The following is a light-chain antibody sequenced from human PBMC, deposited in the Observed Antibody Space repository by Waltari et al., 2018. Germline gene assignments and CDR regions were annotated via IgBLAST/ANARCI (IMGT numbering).Light chain of an antibody. CDR2: GAS. CDR1: QSVSSSY. Sequence: EIVLTQSPGTLSLSPGERATLSCRASQSVSSSYLAWCQQKPGQAPRLLIYGASSRATGIPDRFSGSGSGTDFTLTISRLEPEDFAVYYCQQYSSSPYTFGQGTKLEIK. CDR3: QQYSSSPYT. J-gene: IGKJ2*01. V-gene: IGKV3-20*01.